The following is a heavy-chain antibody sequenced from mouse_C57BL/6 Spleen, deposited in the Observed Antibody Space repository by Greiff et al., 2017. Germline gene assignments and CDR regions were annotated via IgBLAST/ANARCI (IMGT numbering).Heavy chain of an antibody. CDR1: GFTFSDYG. CDR2: ISNLAYSI. D-gene: IGHD4-1*01. CDR3: ARRELGRGYFDY. J-gene: IGHJ2*01. Sequence: EVQLVESGGGLVQPGGSLKLSCAASGFTFSDYGMAWVRQAPRKGPEWVAFISNLAYSIYYADTVTGRFTISRENAKNTLYLEMSSLRSEDTAMYYCARRELGRGYFDYWGQGTTLTVSS. V-gene: IGHV5-15*01.